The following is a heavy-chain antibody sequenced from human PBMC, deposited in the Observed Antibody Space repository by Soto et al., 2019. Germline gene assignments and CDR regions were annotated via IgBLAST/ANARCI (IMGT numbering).Heavy chain of an antibody. V-gene: IGHV3-33*01. J-gene: IGHJ6*02. CDR3: ARVQGYPTVTTVRDPYYYYGMDV. D-gene: IGHD4-4*01. CDR1: GFTFSSYG. CDR2: IWYDGSNK. Sequence: GGSLRLSCAASGFTFSSYGMHWVRQAPGKGLEWVAVIWYDGSNKYYADSVKGRFTISRDNSKNTLYLQMNSLRAEDTAVYYCARVQGYPTVTTVRDPYYYYGMDVWGQGTTVTVSS.